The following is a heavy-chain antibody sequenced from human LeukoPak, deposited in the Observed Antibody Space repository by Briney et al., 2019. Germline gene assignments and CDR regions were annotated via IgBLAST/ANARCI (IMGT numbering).Heavy chain of an antibody. V-gene: IGHV4-4*02. Sequence: SGTLSLTCAVSGVSISSSNWWSWVRQPPGQGLAWIGEIYHSGSTNYNPSLKSRVTISVDKSKNQFSLKLSSVTAADTAVYYCARGGVYGSGERFDYWGQGTLVTVSS. CDR2: IYHSGST. CDR3: ARGGVYGSGERFDY. J-gene: IGHJ4*02. D-gene: IGHD3-10*01. CDR1: GVSISSSNW.